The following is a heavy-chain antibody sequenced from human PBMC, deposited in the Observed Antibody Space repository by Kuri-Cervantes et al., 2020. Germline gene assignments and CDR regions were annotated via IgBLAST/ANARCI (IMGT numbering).Heavy chain of an antibody. J-gene: IGHJ5*02. Sequence: LSLTCAASGFTFSSYSMNWVRQAPGKGLEWVSSISSSSSYIYYADSVKGRFTISRDNAKNSLLLQMNSLRVDDTALYYCARWIGGFDPWGQGTLVTVSS. CDR3: ARWIGGFDP. CDR1: GFTFSSYS. D-gene: IGHD2-2*03. V-gene: IGHV3-21*01. CDR2: ISSSSSYI.